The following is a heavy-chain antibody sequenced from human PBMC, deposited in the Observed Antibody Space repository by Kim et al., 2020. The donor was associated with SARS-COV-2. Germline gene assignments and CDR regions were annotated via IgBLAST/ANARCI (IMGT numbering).Heavy chain of an antibody. Sequence: SETLSLTCAVYGGSFSAYYWTWIRQPPGKGLEWIGEINHSGNTSYTPSLKSRVTISVDTSKNQLSLKLTSVTAADTAVYFCARGPNWFDPWRQGTLVSVS. V-gene: IGHV4-34*01. CDR1: GGSFSAYY. CDR2: INHSGNT. J-gene: IGHJ5*02. CDR3: ARGPNWFDP.